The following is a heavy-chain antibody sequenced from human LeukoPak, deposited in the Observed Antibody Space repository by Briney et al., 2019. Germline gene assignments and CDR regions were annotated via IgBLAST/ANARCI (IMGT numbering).Heavy chain of an antibody. CDR1: GFTFSLYA. CDR2: INSDGSYI. CDR3: ARGGCTNGVCSDY. D-gene: IGHD2-8*01. J-gene: IGHJ4*02. V-gene: IGHV3-64*04. Sequence: GGSLRPSCSASGFTFSLYAMHWVRQAPGKGLEYVSAINSDGSYIYYADSVKGRFTISRDNSKNTLYLQMNSLRAEDTAVYYCARGGCTNGVCSDYWGQGTLVTVSS.